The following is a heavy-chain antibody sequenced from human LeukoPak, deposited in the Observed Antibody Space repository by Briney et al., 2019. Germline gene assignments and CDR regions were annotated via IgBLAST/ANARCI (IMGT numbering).Heavy chain of an antibody. J-gene: IGHJ4*02. CDR2: ISSNGGST. Sequence: GSLRLSCAASGFTFSSYAMHWVRQPPGKGLEYVSAISSNGGSTYYANSVKGRFTISRDNSKNTLYLQMGSLRAEDMAVYYCARGRDLIDYWGQGTLVTVSS. CDR3: ARGRDLIDY. V-gene: IGHV3-64*01. CDR1: GFTFSSYA.